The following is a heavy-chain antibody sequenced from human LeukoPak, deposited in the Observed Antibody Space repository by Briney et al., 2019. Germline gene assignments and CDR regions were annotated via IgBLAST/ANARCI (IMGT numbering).Heavy chain of an antibody. CDR1: GGSISNYY. J-gene: IGHJ4*02. Sequence: PSETLSLTCTVSGGSISNYYWSWIRQPPGKGLEWIGYIYYSGSTNYNPSLKSRVTISVDTSKNQFSLKLSSVTAADTAVYYCARKRVGATDFDYWGQGTLVTVSS. CDR2: IYYSGST. CDR3: ARKRVGATDFDY. V-gene: IGHV4-59*01. D-gene: IGHD1-26*01.